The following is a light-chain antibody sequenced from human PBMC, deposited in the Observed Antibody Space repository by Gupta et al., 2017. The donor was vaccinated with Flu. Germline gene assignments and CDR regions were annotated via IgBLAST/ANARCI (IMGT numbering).Light chain of an antibody. CDR1: SGNSSYA. CDR2: LNSDGSH. Sequence: VKLTCTLSSGNSSYAIEWHQQQPEKGPRFLMKLNSDGSHSKGDGIPDRFSGSSSGAERYLTISSLQSEDEADYYCQTWGTGIRVFGGGTKLTVL. V-gene: IGLV4-69*01. CDR3: QTWGTGIRV. J-gene: IGLJ3*02.